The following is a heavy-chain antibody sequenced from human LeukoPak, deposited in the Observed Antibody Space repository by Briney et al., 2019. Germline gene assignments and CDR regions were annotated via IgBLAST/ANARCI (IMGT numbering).Heavy chain of an antibody. Sequence: SETLSLTCTVSGGSISSGGYSWSWIRQHPGKGLEWIGYIYYSGSTYYNPSLKSRVTISVDTSKNQFSLKLSSVTAADTAVYYCARDRSNLWGYGMDVWGQGTTVTVSS. D-gene: IGHD3-16*01. CDR2: IYYSGST. V-gene: IGHV4-31*03. CDR1: GGSISSGGYS. J-gene: IGHJ6*02. CDR3: ARDRSNLWGYGMDV.